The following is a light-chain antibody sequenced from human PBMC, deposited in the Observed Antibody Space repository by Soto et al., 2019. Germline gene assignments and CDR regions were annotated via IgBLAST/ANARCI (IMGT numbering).Light chain of an antibody. CDR3: QQYDISPFT. Sequence: ELVLTQSPATLSLSPGERATLSCRASQSVSSSSLAWYQQKPGQAPRLLFYATSSRATGIPDRFSGSGSGTDFTLTISRLEPEDFAVYYCQQYDISPFTFGPGTKVDIK. CDR1: QSVSSSS. CDR2: ATS. J-gene: IGKJ3*01. V-gene: IGKV3-20*01.